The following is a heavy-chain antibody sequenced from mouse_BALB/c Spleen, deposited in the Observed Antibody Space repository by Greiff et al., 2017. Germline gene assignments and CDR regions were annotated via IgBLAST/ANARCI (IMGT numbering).Heavy chain of an antibody. J-gene: IGHJ2*01. Sequence: EVMLMESGPGLVKPSQYLSLTCTVTGYSITSDYAWNWIRQFPGNKLEWMGYISYSGSTSYNPSLKSRISITRDTSKNQFFLQLNSVTTEDTATYYCARDYGNYLDYWGQGTTLTVSS. D-gene: IGHD2-1*01. V-gene: IGHV3-2*02. CDR1: GYSITSDYA. CDR3: ARDYGNYLDY. CDR2: ISYSGST.